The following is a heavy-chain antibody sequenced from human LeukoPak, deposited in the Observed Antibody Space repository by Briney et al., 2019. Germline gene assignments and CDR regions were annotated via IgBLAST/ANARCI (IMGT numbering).Heavy chain of an antibody. D-gene: IGHD2-8*02. CDR3: ARIACTGGNCKPYYYYGLDV. V-gene: IGHV3-33*01. CDR2: IWYDGSIK. J-gene: IGHJ6*02. Sequence: GGSLRLSCAASGFTFSTYGMHWVRQAPGKGLEWVAVIWYDGSIKYYADSVKGRFTFSRDNSKSTRYLQMNSLRAEDTAVYYCARIACTGGNCKPYYYYGLDVWGQGTTVTVSS. CDR1: GFTFSTYG.